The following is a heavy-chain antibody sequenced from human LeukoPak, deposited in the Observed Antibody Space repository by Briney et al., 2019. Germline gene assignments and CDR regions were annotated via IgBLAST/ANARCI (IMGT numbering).Heavy chain of an antibody. CDR2: FDPEDGET. D-gene: IGHD6-6*01. V-gene: IGHV1-24*01. CDR1: GYTLTELS. CDR3: ARGGSGSSSSTPRVLVDY. Sequence: ASVKVSCKVSGYTLTELSMHWVRQAPGKGLEWMGGFDPEDGETIYAQKFQGRVTMTEDTSTDTAYMELSSLRSEDTAVYCCARGGSGSSSSTPRVLVDYWGQGTLVTVSS. J-gene: IGHJ4*02.